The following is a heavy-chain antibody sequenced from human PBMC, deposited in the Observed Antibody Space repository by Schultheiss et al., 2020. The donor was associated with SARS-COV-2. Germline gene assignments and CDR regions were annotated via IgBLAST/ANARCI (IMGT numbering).Heavy chain of an antibody. CDR1: GFTFSSYA. Sequence: GGSLRLSCAASGFTFSSYAMHWVRQAPGKGLEWVAAISFDGSNKYYADSVKGRFTISRDNSKKTLYLQMNSLRAEDTAVYYCARDRFHFDSSGLPAYWGQGALGTVSS. D-gene: IGHD3-22*01. V-gene: IGHV3-30*01. CDR2: ISFDGSNK. CDR3: ARDRFHFDSSGLPAY. J-gene: IGHJ4*02.